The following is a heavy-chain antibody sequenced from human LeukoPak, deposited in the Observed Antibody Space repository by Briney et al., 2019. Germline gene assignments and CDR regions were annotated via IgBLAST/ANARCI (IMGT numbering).Heavy chain of an antibody. CDR3: ARDGFAYYCYYMDV. Sequence: TASETLSLTCAVSGYSISSGYYWGWIRQPPGKGLEWIGSIYHSGSTYYNPSLKSRVTISVDTSKNQFSLKLSSVTAADTAVYYCARDGFAYYCYYMDVWGKGTTVTVSS. D-gene: IGHD2-2*03. J-gene: IGHJ6*03. CDR1: GYSISSGYY. V-gene: IGHV4-38-2*02. CDR2: IYHSGST.